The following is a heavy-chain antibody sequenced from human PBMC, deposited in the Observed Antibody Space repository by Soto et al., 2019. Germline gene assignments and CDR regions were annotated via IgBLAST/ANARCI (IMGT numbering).Heavy chain of an antibody. Sequence: GGSLRLSCAASGFTFSSYAMHWVRQAPGKGLEWVAVISYDGSNKYYADSVKGRFTISRDNSKNTLYLQMNSLRAEDTAVYYCARDFAAEMATTGLDYWGQGTLVTVSS. D-gene: IGHD5-12*01. J-gene: IGHJ4*02. CDR2: ISYDGSNK. CDR3: ARDFAAEMATTGLDY. V-gene: IGHV3-30-3*01. CDR1: GFTFSSYA.